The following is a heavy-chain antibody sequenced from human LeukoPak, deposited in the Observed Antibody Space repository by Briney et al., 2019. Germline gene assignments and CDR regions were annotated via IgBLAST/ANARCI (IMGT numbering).Heavy chain of an antibody. Sequence: SETLSLACTVSGGSISSNSYYWGWIRQPPGTGLEWIGSIYYSGSTYYNPSLKSRVTISVDTSKNQFSLKLSSVTAADTAVYYCARQGIAMAGFDYWGQGTLVTVSS. D-gene: IGHD6-19*01. CDR1: GGSISSNSYY. CDR2: IYYSGST. J-gene: IGHJ4*02. CDR3: ARQGIAMAGFDY. V-gene: IGHV4-39*01.